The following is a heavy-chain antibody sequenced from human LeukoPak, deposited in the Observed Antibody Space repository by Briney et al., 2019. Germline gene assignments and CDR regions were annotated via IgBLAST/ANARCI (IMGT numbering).Heavy chain of an antibody. Sequence: GGSLRLSYAASGFTVSSNYMSWVRQAPGKGLEWVSVIYSGGSTYYADSVKGRFTISRDNSKNTLYLQMNSLRAEDTAVYYCARDRESPARGATHYYYGMDVWGQGTTVTVSS. CDR2: IYSGGST. J-gene: IGHJ6*02. CDR1: GFTVSSNY. CDR3: ARDRESPARGATHYYYGMDV. D-gene: IGHD1-26*01. V-gene: IGHV3-66*01.